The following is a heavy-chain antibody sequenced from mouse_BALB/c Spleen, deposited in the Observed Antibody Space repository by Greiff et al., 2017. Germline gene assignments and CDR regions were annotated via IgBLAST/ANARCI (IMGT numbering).Heavy chain of an antibody. V-gene: IGHV2-2*02. CDR2: IWSGGST. J-gene: IGHJ4*01. D-gene: IGHD2-10*01. CDR3: ARNPPYYGNYRAMDY. Sequence: VMLVESGPGLVQPSQSLSITCTVSGFSLTSYGVHWVRQSPGKGLEWLGVIWSGGSTDYNAAFISRLSISKDNSKSQVFFKMNSLQANDTAIYYCARNPPYYGNYRAMDYWGQGTSVTVAS. CDR1: GFSLTSYG.